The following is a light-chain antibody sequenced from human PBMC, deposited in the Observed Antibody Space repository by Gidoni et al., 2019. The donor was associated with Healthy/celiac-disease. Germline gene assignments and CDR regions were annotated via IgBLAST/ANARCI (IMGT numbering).Light chain of an antibody. J-gene: IGKJ1*01. CDR1: QSISSW. Sequence: DIQMTQSPSTLSASVGDRVTITCRASQSISSWLAWYQQKPGKAPKLLIYKASSLESGVPSRFSGSGSGTEFTLTISSLQPDDFATYYCQQYNSSQGTFXXXTKVEIK. V-gene: IGKV1-5*03. CDR2: KAS. CDR3: QQYNSSQGT.